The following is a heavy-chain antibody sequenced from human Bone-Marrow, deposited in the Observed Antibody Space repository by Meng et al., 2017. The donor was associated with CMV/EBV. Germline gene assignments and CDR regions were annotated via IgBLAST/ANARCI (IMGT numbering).Heavy chain of an antibody. CDR3: ARDIVVVPAASSYYGMDV. D-gene: IGHD2-2*01. CDR1: GGSISRSSDY. Sequence: SETLSLTCTVSGGSISRSSDYWGWIRQPPGKGREWIGSIYYSGSTYYNPTLKSRVTISVDTSKNQFSLKLSSVTAADTAVYYCARDIVVVPAASSYYGMDVWGQGTTVTVSS. J-gene: IGHJ6*02. V-gene: IGHV4-39*01. CDR2: IYYSGST.